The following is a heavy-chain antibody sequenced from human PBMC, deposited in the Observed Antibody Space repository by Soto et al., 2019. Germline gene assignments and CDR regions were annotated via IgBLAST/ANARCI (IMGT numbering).Heavy chain of an antibody. CDR1: GGSFSGYY. Sequence: SETLSLTCAVYGGSFSGYYWSWIRQPPGKGLEWIGEINHSGSTNHNPSLKSRVTISVDTSKNQFSLKLSSVTAADTAVYYCARLTYYYGSGSPYYFDYWGQGTLVTVSS. CDR3: ARLTYYYGSGSPYYFDY. J-gene: IGHJ4*02. D-gene: IGHD3-10*01. CDR2: INHSGST. V-gene: IGHV4-34*01.